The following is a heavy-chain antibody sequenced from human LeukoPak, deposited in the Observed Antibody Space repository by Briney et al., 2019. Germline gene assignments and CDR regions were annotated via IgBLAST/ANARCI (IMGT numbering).Heavy chain of an antibody. D-gene: IGHD4-17*01. CDR2: IYYSGST. CDR1: GGSISSYY. Sequence: SETLSLTCTVSGGSISSYYWSWIRQPAGKGLEWIGYIYYSGSTNYNPSLKSRVTISVDTSKNQFSLKLSSVTAADAAVYYCARAKGDYDWVDYWGQGTLVTVSS. J-gene: IGHJ4*02. V-gene: IGHV4-59*01. CDR3: ARAKGDYDWVDY.